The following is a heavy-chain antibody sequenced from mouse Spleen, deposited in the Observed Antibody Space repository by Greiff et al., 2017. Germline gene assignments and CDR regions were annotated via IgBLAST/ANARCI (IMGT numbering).Heavy chain of an antibody. CDR1: GFSLTDYA. CDR3: ARNGGTWYFDV. J-gene: IGHJ1*01. D-gene: IGHD3-3*01. V-gene: IGHV2-4-1*01. Sequence: VQLVESGPGLVAPSQSLSITCTVSGFSLTDYAVHWVRQSPGKGLEWLGVIWNDGSTDYNAAFISGLSIRKDNSKSQVFFKMNSLQADDTAIHYCARNGGTWYFDVWGAGTTVTVSS. CDR2: IWNDGST.